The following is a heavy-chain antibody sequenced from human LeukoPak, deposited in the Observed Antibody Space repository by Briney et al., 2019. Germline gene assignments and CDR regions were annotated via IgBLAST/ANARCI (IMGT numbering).Heavy chain of an antibody. CDR1: GISLSTSGMY. CDR2: IYWNDDK. J-gene: IGHJ3*02. Sequence: SAPTLATPIQPLTLTCTFLGISLSTSGMYVGWIRQPPGKALERLALIYWNDDKRYSPSLKIRLTITKDTSKDQVVLTMTNMDPVDTATYYCAHRNSDYRAFDIWGQGTMVTVSS. V-gene: IGHV2-5*01. D-gene: IGHD4-11*01. CDR3: AHRNSDYRAFDI.